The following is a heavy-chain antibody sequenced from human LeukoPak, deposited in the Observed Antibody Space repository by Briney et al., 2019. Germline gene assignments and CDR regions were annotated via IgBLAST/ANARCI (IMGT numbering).Heavy chain of an antibody. CDR3: ARDPNQGFPDGWFDP. D-gene: IGHD1-14*01. J-gene: IGHJ5*02. Sequence: SETLSLTCTVSGGSISSYYWSWIRQPAGKGLEWIGRIYTSGSTNYNPSLKSRVTMSVDTSKNQFSLKLSSVTAADTAVYYCARDPNQGFPDGWFDPWGQGTLVTVSS. CDR1: GGSISSYY. V-gene: IGHV4-4*07. CDR2: IYTSGST.